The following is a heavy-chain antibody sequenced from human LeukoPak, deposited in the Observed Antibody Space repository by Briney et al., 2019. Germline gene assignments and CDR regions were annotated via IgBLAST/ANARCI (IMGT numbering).Heavy chain of an antibody. V-gene: IGHV1-46*01. D-gene: IGHD6-13*01. CDR3: ARGVYIAAAQYAY. CDR1: GYTFTSYY. Sequence: GASVKVSCKASGYTFTSYYMHWVRQAPGQGLEWMGIINPSGGSTSYAQKFQGRVTMTRDTSKNQFSLKLSSVTAADTAVYYCARGVYIAAAQYAYWGQGTLVTVSS. J-gene: IGHJ4*02. CDR2: INPSGGST.